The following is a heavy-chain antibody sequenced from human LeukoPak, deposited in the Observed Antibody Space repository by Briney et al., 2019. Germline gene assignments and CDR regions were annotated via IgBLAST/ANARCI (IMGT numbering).Heavy chain of an antibody. CDR1: GFIFSNYG. CDR2: ISASGSAT. J-gene: IGHJ3*02. D-gene: IGHD2-8*01. Sequence: GVLRLSCAASGFIFSNYGMNWVRQAPGKGLEWVAAISASGSATSYADSVRGRFTISRDNSKSTTYLQMNSLRAEDTAVYYCARAWSLDAFDIWGQGTMVTVSS. CDR3: ARAWSLDAFDI. V-gene: IGHV3-23*01.